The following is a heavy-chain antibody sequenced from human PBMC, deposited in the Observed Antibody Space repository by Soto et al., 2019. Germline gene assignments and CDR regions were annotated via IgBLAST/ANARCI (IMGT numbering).Heavy chain of an antibody. Sequence: QVPLVQSGAEVKKPGASVKVSCKASGYTFTSYAMHWVRQAPGQRLEWMGWINAGNGNTKYSQKFQGRVTITRDTSASTAYMELSSLRSEDTAVYYCARGSYRGARLVNNWFDPWGQGTLVTVSS. J-gene: IGHJ5*02. D-gene: IGHD2-21*01. CDR3: ARGSYRGARLVNNWFDP. V-gene: IGHV1-3*01. CDR1: GYTFTSYA. CDR2: INAGNGNT.